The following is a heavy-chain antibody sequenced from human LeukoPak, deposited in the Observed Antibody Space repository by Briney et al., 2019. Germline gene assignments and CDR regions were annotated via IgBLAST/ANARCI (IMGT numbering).Heavy chain of an antibody. D-gene: IGHD5-18*01. CDR1: GGSISSSSYY. CDR3: ARAPIQLPLYYFDY. CDR2: IYYSGST. Sequence: SETLSFTCTVSGGSISSSSYYWGWIRRPPGKGLEWIGSIYYSGSTYYNPSLKSRVTISVDTSKNQFSLKLSSVTAADTAVYYCARAPIQLPLYYFDYWGQGTLVTVSS. V-gene: IGHV4-39*01. J-gene: IGHJ4*02.